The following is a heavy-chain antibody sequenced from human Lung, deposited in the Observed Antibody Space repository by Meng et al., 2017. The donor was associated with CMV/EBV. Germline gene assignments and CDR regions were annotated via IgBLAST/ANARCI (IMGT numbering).Heavy chain of an antibody. CDR2: ISSDGSKK. Sequence: TGLEWVAFISSDGSKKYNADSVKGRFTLSRDNLKNMLYLHLNSLRAEDTAVYYCARDQGVSGGPFDIWGQGTMVTVSS. V-gene: IGHV3-30-3*01. J-gene: IGHJ3*02. D-gene: IGHD6-13*01. CDR3: ARDQGVSGGPFDI.